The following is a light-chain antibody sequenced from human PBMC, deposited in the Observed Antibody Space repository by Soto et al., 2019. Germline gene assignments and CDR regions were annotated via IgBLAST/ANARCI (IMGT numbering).Light chain of an antibody. J-gene: IGLJ2*01. Sequence: SYELTQPSSVSVSPGQTASITCSGDKLGDKYASWYQQKPGQSPVLVIYQDHKRPSGIPERFSGSISGNTATLTISGIQATDEGDYYCQAWDSSAAFFGGGTKVTVL. CDR3: QAWDSSAAF. CDR1: KLGDKY. CDR2: QDH. V-gene: IGLV3-1*01.